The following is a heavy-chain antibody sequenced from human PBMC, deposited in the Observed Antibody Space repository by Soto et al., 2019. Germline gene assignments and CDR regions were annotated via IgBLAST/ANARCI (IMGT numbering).Heavy chain of an antibody. Sequence: ASVKVSCKVSGYTLTELSMHWVRQAPGKGLEWMGGFDPEDGETIYAQKFQGRVTMTEDTSTDTAYMELSSLRSEDTAVYYCATDIRVTRYYDFWSGYHDAFDIWGQGTMVTVSS. D-gene: IGHD3-3*01. CDR3: ATDIRVTRYYDFWSGYHDAFDI. CDR2: FDPEDGET. V-gene: IGHV1-24*01. CDR1: GYTLTELS. J-gene: IGHJ3*02.